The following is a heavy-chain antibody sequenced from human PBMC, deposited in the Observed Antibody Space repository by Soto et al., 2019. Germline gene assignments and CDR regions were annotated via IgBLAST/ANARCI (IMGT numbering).Heavy chain of an antibody. J-gene: IGHJ6*02. CDR2: INPNSGGT. CDR3: ARDPSCSGGSCHGIDD. V-gene: IGHV1-2*04. D-gene: IGHD2-15*01. Sequence: GASVKVSCKASGYTFTGYYMHWVRQAPGQGLEWMGWINPNSGGTNYAQKFQGWVTMTRDTSISTAYMELSRLRSDDTAVYYCARDPSCSGGSCHGIDDWGQGTTVTVSS. CDR1: GYTFTGYY.